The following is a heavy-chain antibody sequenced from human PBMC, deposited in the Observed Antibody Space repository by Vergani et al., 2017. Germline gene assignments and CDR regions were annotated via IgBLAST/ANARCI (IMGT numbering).Heavy chain of an antibody. J-gene: IGHJ4*02. V-gene: IGHV1-69*01. Sequence: QVQLVQSGAEVKKPGASVKVSCKASGYTFTGYYMHWVRQAPGQGLEWMGGIIPIFGTANYAQKFQGRVTITADESTSTAYMELSSLRSEDTAVYYCARRGLEAARPFDYWGQGTLVTVSS. CDR2: IIPIFGTA. CDR1: GYTFTGYY. CDR3: ARRGLEAARPFDY. D-gene: IGHD6-6*01.